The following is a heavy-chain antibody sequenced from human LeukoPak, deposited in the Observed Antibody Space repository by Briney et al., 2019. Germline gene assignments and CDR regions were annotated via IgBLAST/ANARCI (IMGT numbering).Heavy chain of an antibody. V-gene: IGHV3-33*08. CDR3: ARKAVPSHFDY. CDR2: IWYDGSNK. CDR1: KFTFSNYG. Sequence: GRSLRLSRTASKFTFSNYGMHWVRQAPGKGLEWVAVIWYDGSNKYYADSVKGRFTISRDNSKNTLYLQMNSLRAEDTAVYYCARKAVPSHFDYWGQGTLVTVSS. J-gene: IGHJ4*02.